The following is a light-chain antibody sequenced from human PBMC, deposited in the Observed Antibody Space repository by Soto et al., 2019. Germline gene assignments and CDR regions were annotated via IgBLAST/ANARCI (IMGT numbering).Light chain of an antibody. CDR3: LQYNNWPPLT. J-gene: IGKJ5*01. Sequence: MTQSPSSLSASVGDTICITCRLFQTIAKSLNWYQHKPGQAPRLLIYAASTRATGVPDRFSGSGSGTEFTLTISSLQSEDFAVFYCLQYNNWPPLTFGQGTRLEIK. CDR2: AAS. V-gene: IGKV3-15*01. CDR1: QTIAKS.